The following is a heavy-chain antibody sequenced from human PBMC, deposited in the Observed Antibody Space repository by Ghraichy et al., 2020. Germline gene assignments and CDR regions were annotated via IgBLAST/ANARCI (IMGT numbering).Heavy chain of an antibody. CDR1: GYTFTSYA. J-gene: IGHJ4*02. Sequence: ASVKVSCKASGYTFTSYAMHWVRQAPGQRLEWMGWINAGNGNTKYSQKFQGRVTITRDTSASTAYMELSSLRSEDTAVYYCASYLGGYSGYDSGYFDYWGQGTLVTVSS. V-gene: IGHV1-3*01. CDR3: ASYLGGYSGYDSGYFDY. CDR2: INAGNGNT. D-gene: IGHD5-12*01.